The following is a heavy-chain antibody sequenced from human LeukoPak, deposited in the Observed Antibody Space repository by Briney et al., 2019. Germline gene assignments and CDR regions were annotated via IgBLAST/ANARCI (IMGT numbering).Heavy chain of an antibody. D-gene: IGHD5-24*01. CDR1: GFTFSSYA. CDR3: ARRVRDGYNFNY. CDR2: IYYSGTT. J-gene: IGHJ4*02. V-gene: IGHV4-39*01. Sequence: PGGSLRLSCAASGFTFSSYAMSWVRQAPGKGLEWIGTIYYSGTTYYNPSLKSRVTISVDTSKNQFSLELSSMTAADTAVYYCARRVRDGYNFNYWGQGTLVTVSS.